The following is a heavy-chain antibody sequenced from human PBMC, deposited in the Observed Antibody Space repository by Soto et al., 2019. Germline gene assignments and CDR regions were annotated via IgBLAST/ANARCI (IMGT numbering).Heavy chain of an antibody. D-gene: IGHD3-10*01. CDR2: ISGSDGST. CDR1: GFTFSNYA. CDR3: AKDSRVTMVRGVIIPPGY. J-gene: IGHJ4*02. Sequence: GGSLRLSCVASGFTFSNYAMSWVRQAPGKGLEWVSAISGSDGSTYYADSVKGRFTTSRDNSKNTLYLQMNSLRAEDTAVYYCAKDSRVTMVRGVIIPPGYWGQGTLVTVSS. V-gene: IGHV3-23*01.